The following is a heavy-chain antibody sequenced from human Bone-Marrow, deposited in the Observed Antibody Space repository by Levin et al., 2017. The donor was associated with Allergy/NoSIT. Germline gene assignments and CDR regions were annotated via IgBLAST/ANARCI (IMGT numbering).Heavy chain of an antibody. CDR1: GFAFDEYG. D-gene: IGHD2-2*01. Sequence: GGSLRLSCATSGFAFDEYGMSWVRQAPGKGLEWVSGIYWNGGSTFYADSVKGRFTISRDNAKKSLYLQMNSLRAEDTAFYYCARAFSTSSYGPDYWGQGTLVTVSS. CDR2: IYWNGGST. V-gene: IGHV3-20*04. CDR3: ARAFSTSSYGPDY. J-gene: IGHJ4*02.